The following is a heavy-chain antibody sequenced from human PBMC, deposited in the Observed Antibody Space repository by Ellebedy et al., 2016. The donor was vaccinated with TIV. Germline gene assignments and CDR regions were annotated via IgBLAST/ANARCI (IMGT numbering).Heavy chain of an antibody. J-gene: IGHJ4*02. CDR1: GLTFTDHY. Sequence: PGGSLRLSCAASGLTFTDHYMDWVRQAPGKGLEWVGRTRNKANSYTTDYAASVRGRFTISRDDSKSSLFLQMSGLKNEDTAVYYCGRARDGRSEFWGQGTLVTVSS. D-gene: IGHD1-26*01. CDR3: GRARDGRSEF. CDR2: TRNKANSYTT. V-gene: IGHV3-72*01.